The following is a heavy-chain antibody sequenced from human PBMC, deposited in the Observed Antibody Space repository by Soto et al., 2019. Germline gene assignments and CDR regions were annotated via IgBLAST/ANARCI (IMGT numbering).Heavy chain of an antibody. V-gene: IGHV3-23*01. CDR2: ITATDGKT. Sequence: GGSLRLSCLASGFTFKAYAMGWVRQAPGKGLEWVSSITATDGKTYYSDSVRGRFIISRDNSRNSLFLQMNGLRPDDSALYYCVKDEGTSSTVFDYWGQGTPVTVSS. CDR1: GFTFKAYA. J-gene: IGHJ4*02. CDR3: VKDEGTSSTVFDY. D-gene: IGHD4-4*01.